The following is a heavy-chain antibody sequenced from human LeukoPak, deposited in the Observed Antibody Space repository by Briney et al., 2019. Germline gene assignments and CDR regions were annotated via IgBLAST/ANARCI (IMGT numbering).Heavy chain of an antibody. CDR3: ARGPDILTAFPPDY. V-gene: IGHV3-21*01. CDR1: GFTFSTYS. CDR2: ISNSGTYI. J-gene: IGHJ4*02. Sequence: GGSLRLSCAASGFTFSTYSMNWVRQAPGKGLEWVSSISNSGTYIYYADSVKGRFTLSRDNAKNSLYLQMDSLRAEDTAVYYCARGPDILTAFPPDYWGQGTLVTVSS. D-gene: IGHD3-9*01.